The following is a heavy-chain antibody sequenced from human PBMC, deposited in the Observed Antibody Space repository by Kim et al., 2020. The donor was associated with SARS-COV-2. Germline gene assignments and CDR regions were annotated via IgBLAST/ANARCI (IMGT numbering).Heavy chain of an antibody. V-gene: IGHV3-7*01. Sequence: GGSLRLSCAASGFTFSRSWMNWVRQTPGKGLEWVANIKNDGNEKNYVDSVKGRFTISRDNSENSVYLQMNSLRAEDTAVYYCVKALGSRPEGYWGQGTLGTVSP. CDR1: GFTFSRSW. J-gene: IGHJ4*02. D-gene: IGHD2-2*01. CDR3: VKALGSRPEGY. CDR2: IKNDGNEK.